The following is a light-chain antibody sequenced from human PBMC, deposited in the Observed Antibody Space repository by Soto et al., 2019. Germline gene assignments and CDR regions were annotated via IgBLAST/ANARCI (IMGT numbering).Light chain of an antibody. J-gene: IGKJ3*01. CDR3: QQYNGSPPIT. V-gene: IGKV3-15*01. Sequence: EVVMTQSPATLSVSPGERATLSCRASQSVSSNLAWYQQKPGQAPRLLIYGAFTRATGIPARFSGSGSGTEFTLTISSLQSEDFAVYYCQQYNGSPPITFGPGTKVDIK. CDR2: GAF. CDR1: QSVSSN.